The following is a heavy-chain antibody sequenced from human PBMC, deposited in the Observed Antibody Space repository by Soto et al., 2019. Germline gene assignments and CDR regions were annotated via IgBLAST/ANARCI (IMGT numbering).Heavy chain of an antibody. CDR1: GFTFSSYE. CDR2: SSSSGSTI. Sequence: GGSLTLSCAASGFTFSSYEMNWLRQAPGKGLEWVSYSSSSGSTIYYADSVKGRFTISRDNAKNSLYLQMNSLRAEDTAVYYCASEHPRQDIWGQGTMVTVSS. CDR3: ASEHPRQDI. J-gene: IGHJ3*02. V-gene: IGHV3-48*03.